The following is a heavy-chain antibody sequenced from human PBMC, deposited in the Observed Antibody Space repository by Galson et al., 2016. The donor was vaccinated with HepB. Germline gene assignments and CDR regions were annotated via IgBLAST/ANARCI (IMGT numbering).Heavy chain of an antibody. CDR1: GGSITNYY. V-gene: IGHV4-59*01. J-gene: IGHJ5*02. Sequence: ETLSLTCTVSGGSITNYYWSWIRQSPGKGLEWIGYIFYSGATKYNPSLESRITISVDTSKNQFSLKLSSVTAADTAVYYCARGGASSRWLFPWGQGTLVTVSA. D-gene: IGHD3-22*01. CDR2: IFYSGAT. CDR3: ARGGASSRWLFP.